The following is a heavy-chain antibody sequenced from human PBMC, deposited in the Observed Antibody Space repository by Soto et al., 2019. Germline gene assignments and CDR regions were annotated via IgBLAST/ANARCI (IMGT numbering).Heavy chain of an antibody. D-gene: IGHD3-10*01. CDR2: IYHSGST. J-gene: IGHJ4*02. CDR1: GGSISSSNW. Sequence: QVQLQESGPGLVKPSGTLSLTCAVSGGSISSSNWWSWVRQPPGKGLEWIGKIYHSGSTNYNPSLKSRVTISVDKSKTQFSLKLSSVTAADTAVYYCARVYMVRGTIIRYFDYWGQGTLVTVSS. V-gene: IGHV4-4*02. CDR3: ARVYMVRGTIIRYFDY.